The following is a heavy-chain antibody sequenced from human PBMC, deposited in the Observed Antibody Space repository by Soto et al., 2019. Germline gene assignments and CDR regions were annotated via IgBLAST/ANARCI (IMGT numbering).Heavy chain of an antibody. V-gene: IGHV3-23*01. D-gene: IGHD1-20*01. CDR1: GFTFSSYA. J-gene: IGHJ4*02. CDR2: ISGSGGST. Sequence: PGGSLRLSCAASGFTFSSYAMSWVRQAPGKGLEWVSAISGSGGSTYYADSVKGRFTISRDNSKNTLYLQMNSLRAEDTAVYYCAKVPTYRITGTTFDYWGQGTLVTVSS. CDR3: AKVPTYRITGTTFDY.